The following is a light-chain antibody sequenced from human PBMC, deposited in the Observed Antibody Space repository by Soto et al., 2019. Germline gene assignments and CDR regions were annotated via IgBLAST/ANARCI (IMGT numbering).Light chain of an antibody. CDR1: QSIATY. CDR3: QQRYDWPVN. V-gene: IGKV3-11*01. J-gene: IGKJ5*01. CDR2: SAS. Sequence: EIVLTQSPATLSLSPVERANLYFSASQSIATYLGCYQPTPGQAPRLLIYSASNRANGIPPRFSGSGSGTDFTLTISSLEPEDFSVYYCQQRYDWPVNCGQGTRREIK.